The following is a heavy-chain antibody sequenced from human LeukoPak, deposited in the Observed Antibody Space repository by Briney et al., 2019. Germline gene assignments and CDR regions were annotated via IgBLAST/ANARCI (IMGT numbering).Heavy chain of an antibody. Sequence: PGRSLRLSCAASGFTFSSYAMSWVRQAPGKGLEWVSAISGSGGSTYYADSVKGRFTISRDNSKNTLYLQMNSLRAEDTAVYYCAKDSMIVVVITPLGFDYWGQGTLVTVSS. D-gene: IGHD3-22*01. V-gene: IGHV3-23*01. CDR3: AKDSMIVVVITPLGFDY. CDR1: GFTFSSYA. J-gene: IGHJ4*02. CDR2: ISGSGGST.